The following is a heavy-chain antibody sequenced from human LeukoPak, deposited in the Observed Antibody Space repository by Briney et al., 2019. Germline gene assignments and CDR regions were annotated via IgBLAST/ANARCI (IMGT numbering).Heavy chain of an antibody. CDR2: ISGRGA. J-gene: IGHJ4*02. CDR1: GFTFSNYA. V-gene: IGHV3-23*01. CDR3: VEELAAADNPALDY. D-gene: IGHD6-13*01. Sequence: GGSLRLSCAASGFTFSNYAMTWVRQAPGKGLEWVSGISGRGAFYAESVRGRFTISRDNSKNTLFLQMNSLRGDDTAVYYCVEELAAADNPALDYWGQGILVTVSS.